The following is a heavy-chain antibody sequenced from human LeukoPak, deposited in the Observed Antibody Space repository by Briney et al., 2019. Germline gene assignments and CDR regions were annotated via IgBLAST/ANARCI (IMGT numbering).Heavy chain of an antibody. D-gene: IGHD6-13*01. CDR2: ISGSGGST. V-gene: IGHV3-23*01. CDR3: SLVPNY. CDR1: GFTFSSFA. J-gene: IGHJ4*02. Sequence: GGSLRLSCTASGFTFSSFAMSWVRQAPGMGLEWISTISGSGGSTYYADSVKGRFTISRDNSKNTLYLQMNSLRAEDTAVYYCSLVPNYWGQGTLVTVSS.